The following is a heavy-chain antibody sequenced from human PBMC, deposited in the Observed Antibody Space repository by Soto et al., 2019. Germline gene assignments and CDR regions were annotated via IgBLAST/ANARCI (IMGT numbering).Heavy chain of an antibody. V-gene: IGHV4-30-2*01. D-gene: IGHD3-22*01. Sequence: SETLSLTCAVSGGSISSGGYSWNWIRQPPGKGLEWIGYIYHSGSTLYNPSLKSRVTILVDKSKNQFSLNLNSVTAADTAVYYCARGPPIIYYEGNGYYYSDYWGLGSLVTVSS. CDR2: IYHSGST. CDR3: ARGPPIIYYEGNGYYYSDY. CDR1: GGSISSGGYS. J-gene: IGHJ4*02.